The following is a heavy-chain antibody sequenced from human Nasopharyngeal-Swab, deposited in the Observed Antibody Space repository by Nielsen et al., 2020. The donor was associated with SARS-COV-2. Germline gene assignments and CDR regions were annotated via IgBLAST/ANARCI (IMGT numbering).Heavy chain of an antibody. V-gene: IGHV1-3*01. CDR3: ARGRGYYGSGGYYYYMDV. D-gene: IGHD3-10*01. J-gene: IGHJ6*03. Sequence: WVRQAPGQRLEWMGWINAGNGNTKYSQKFRGRVTITRDTSASTAYMELSSLRSEDTAVYYCARGRGYYGSGGYYYYMDVWGKGTTVTVSS. CDR2: INAGNGNT.